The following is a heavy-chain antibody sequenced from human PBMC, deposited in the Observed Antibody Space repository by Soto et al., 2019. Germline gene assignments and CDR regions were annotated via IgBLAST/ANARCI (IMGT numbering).Heavy chain of an antibody. D-gene: IGHD6-13*01. CDR2: IYSSGGT. Sequence: SERLNLTCAIGGASNRSYYWSWLRQHPGKGLECSGYIYSSGGTNYNPSLKSRVPISVDTSKNQFSLKLSSVTAADTAVYYCARHTAIAAAGTEWFDPWGQGTLVTVS. CDR3: ARHTAIAAAGTEWFDP. V-gene: IGHV4-59*08. J-gene: IGHJ5*02. CDR1: GASNRSYY.